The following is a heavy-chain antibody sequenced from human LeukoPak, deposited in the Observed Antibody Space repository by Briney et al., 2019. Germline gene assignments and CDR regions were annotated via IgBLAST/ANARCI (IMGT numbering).Heavy chain of an antibody. CDR2: IIPIFGIA. D-gene: IGHD5-18*01. Sequence: SVKVSCKASGGTFSSYAISWVRQAPGQGLEWMGRIIPIFGIANYAQKFQGRVTITADKSTSTAYMELSSLRSEDTAVYYCARAMNVRGYSYGPFDYWGQGTLVTVSS. V-gene: IGHV1-69*04. J-gene: IGHJ4*02. CDR1: GGTFSSYA. CDR3: ARAMNVRGYSYGPFDY.